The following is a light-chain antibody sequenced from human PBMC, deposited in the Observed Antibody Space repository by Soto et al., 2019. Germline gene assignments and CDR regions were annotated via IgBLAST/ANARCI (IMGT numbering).Light chain of an antibody. CDR3: SSYTSSSLYV. V-gene: IGLV2-14*01. J-gene: IGLJ1*01. CDR1: RSDVGGYSY. CDR2: DVS. Sequence: QSALPQPPPVPGPPGNSIPTPCLETRSDVGGYSYVSWYQQLPGKAPKLMIYDVSDRPSGVSNRFSGSKSGNTASLTISGLQAEDEADYYCSSYTSSSLYVFGTGTKVTVL.